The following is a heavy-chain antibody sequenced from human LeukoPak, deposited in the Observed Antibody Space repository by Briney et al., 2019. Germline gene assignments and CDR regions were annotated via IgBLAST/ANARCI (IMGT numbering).Heavy chain of an antibody. CDR1: GFTFSNYA. CDR2: ISGSGGST. Sequence: GGSLRLSCAASGFTFSNYAMSWVRQAPGKGLEWVSTISGSGGSTYYADSVKGRFTISRDNAQNSLYLHMHSLRVEDTAVYYCARDPYVSNFDYWGQGTLVTVSS. D-gene: IGHD3-10*02. CDR3: ARDPYVSNFDY. J-gene: IGHJ4*02. V-gene: IGHV3-23*01.